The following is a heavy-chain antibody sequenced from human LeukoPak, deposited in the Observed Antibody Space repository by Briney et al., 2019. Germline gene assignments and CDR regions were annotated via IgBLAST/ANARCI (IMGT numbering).Heavy chain of an antibody. CDR1: GFTFTSYW. V-gene: IGHV3-7*01. J-gene: IGHJ4*01. Sequence: PGGSLRLSCAVSGFTFTSYWMNWVRQAPGKGVEGVASISQDGGEKSYVDSVKGRLTISRDNTKNSLYLQMSSLRPEDTAVYYCARDGTAPGLYFDLWGQGTLVTVSS. CDR3: ARDGTAPGLYFDL. D-gene: IGHD6-13*01. CDR2: ISQDGGEK.